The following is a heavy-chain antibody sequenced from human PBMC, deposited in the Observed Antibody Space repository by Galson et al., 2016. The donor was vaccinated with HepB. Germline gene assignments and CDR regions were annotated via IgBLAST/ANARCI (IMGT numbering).Heavy chain of an antibody. Sequence: SLRLSCAASGFTFNYYGMIWVRQAPGKGLEWVSFISSHNSNIYYADSVNGRFTISRDNAYNSLYLQMNSLRVEDTAVYYCVGGAGGYAPPFDYWGQGTLVTVSS. CDR3: VGGAGGYAPPFDY. CDR2: ISSHNSNI. J-gene: IGHJ4*02. CDR1: GFTFNYYG. V-gene: IGHV3-21*01. D-gene: IGHD5-12*01.